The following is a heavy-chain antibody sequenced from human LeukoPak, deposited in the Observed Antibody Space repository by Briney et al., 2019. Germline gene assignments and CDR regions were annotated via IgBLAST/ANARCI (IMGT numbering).Heavy chain of an antibody. D-gene: IGHD2-2*02. CDR3: ASLGQLLYEDY. Sequence: GGSLRLSCAASGFTFSSYAMHWVRQAPWKGLEYVSAISSNGGSTYYANSVKGRFTISRDNSKNTLYLQMGSLRAEDMAVYYCASLGQLLYEDYWGQGTLVTVSS. CDR2: ISSNGGST. CDR1: GFTFSSYA. V-gene: IGHV3-64*01. J-gene: IGHJ4*02.